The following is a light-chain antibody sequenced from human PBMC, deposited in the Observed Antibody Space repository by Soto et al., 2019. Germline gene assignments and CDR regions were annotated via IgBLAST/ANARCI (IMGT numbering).Light chain of an antibody. Sequence: QSVLTQPPSVSGAPGQRVTISCTGSSSNIGAGYDVHWYQQLPGTAPKLLLYGNSNRPSGVPDRFPGSKSGTSASLAITGLQAEDEADYCCQSYDSSLSGYVFGTGTKLTVL. J-gene: IGLJ1*01. V-gene: IGLV1-40*01. CDR1: SSNIGAGYD. CDR2: GNS. CDR3: QSYDSSLSGYV.